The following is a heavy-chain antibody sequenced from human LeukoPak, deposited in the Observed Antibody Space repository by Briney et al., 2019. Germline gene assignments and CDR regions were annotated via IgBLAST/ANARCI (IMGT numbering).Heavy chain of an antibody. J-gene: IGHJ6*03. Sequence: PSETLSLTCTVSGGSISSSSYYWGWIRQPPGKGLEWIGSIYYSGITYYNPSLKSRVTISVDKSKNQFSLKLSSVTAADTAVYYCARILGYSSSWYNPYYYYYMDVWGKGTTVTVSS. V-gene: IGHV4-39*07. CDR1: GGSISSSSYY. D-gene: IGHD6-13*01. CDR2: IYYSGIT. CDR3: ARILGYSSSWYNPYYYYYMDV.